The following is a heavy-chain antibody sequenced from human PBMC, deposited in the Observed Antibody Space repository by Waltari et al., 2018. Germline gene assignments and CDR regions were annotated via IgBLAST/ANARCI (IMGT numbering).Heavy chain of an antibody. CDR3: ARQPVRGNSYGYHFDY. CDR2: VHHSGTP. D-gene: IGHD5-18*01. J-gene: IGHJ4*02. CDR1: GSSMRSGYY. Sequence: QVQLQESGPGLLKPWETLSLTCNVVGSSMRSGYYVAWIRQPPGKGLEWIGNVHHSGTPYSNPSLKSRVFMSVDTSHNQFSLSLSSVTAADTALFFCARQPVRGNSYGYHFDYWGQGILVTVSS. V-gene: IGHV4-38-2*02.